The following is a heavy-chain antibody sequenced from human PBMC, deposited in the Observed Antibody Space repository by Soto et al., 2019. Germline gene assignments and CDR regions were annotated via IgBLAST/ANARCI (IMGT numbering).Heavy chain of an antibody. V-gene: IGHV3-9*01. CDR3: AKAPPSSSGRGYFDY. Sequence: VQLVESGGGLVQPGRSLRLSCAASGFTFDDYAMHWVLQAPGKGLEWVSGISWNSGSIGYADSVKGRFTISRENAKNALYLQMNRLRAEDTALYYCAKAPPSSSGRGYFDYWGQGTLVTVSS. CDR1: GFTFDDYA. J-gene: IGHJ4*02. D-gene: IGHD3-10*01. CDR2: ISWNSGSI.